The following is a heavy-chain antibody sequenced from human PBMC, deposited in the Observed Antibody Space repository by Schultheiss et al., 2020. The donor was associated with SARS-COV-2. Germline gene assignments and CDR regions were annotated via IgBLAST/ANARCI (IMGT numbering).Heavy chain of an antibody. D-gene: IGHD2-2*01. CDR2: INHSGST. CDR1: GGSFSGYY. Sequence: SQTLSLTCAVYGGSFSGYYWSWIRQPPGKGLEWIGEINHSGSTNYNPSLKSRVTISVDTSKNQFSLKLSSVTAADTAVYYCARGPRGYCSSTSCPPYYYYYYGMDVWGQGTTVTVSS. J-gene: IGHJ6*02. CDR3: ARGPRGYCSSTSCPPYYYYYYGMDV. V-gene: IGHV4-34*01.